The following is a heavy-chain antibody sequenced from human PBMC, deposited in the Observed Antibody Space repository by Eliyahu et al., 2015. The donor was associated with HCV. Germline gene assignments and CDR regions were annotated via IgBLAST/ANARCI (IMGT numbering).Heavy chain of an antibody. CDR3: ARGGEGSSWYGYFDY. V-gene: IGHV4-61*02. Sequence: QLQLQESGPGLVKPSQTLYPTCTVSGGSMSSDNSYWSWTRQPPGKGLEFIGRVYISGSTNYNPSLESRVSMSMDASKNQLFLNLNSVTAADTAVYYCARGGEGSSWYGYFDYWGQGSLVTVSS. CDR1: GGSMSSDNSY. D-gene: IGHD2-2*01. CDR2: VYISGST. J-gene: IGHJ4*02.